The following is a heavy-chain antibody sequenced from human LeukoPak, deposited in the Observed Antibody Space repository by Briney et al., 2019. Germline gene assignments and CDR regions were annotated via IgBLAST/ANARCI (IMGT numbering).Heavy chain of an antibody. CDR3: ARGPRITMVRGGQWYYYMDV. CDR2: ISGSGIST. D-gene: IGHD3-10*01. V-gene: IGHV3-23*01. Sequence: GGSLRLSCAASGFTFSSYAMNWVRQAPGKGLEWVSHISGSGISTYYADSVKGRFTFSRDNSKNTLYLQMNSLRAEDTAVYYCARGPRITMVRGGQWYYYMDVWGKGTTVTISS. CDR1: GFTFSSYA. J-gene: IGHJ6*03.